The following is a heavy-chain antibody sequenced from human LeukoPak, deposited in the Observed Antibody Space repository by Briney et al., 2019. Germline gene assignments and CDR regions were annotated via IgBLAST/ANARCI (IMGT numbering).Heavy chain of an antibody. CDR2: INPNSGGT. CDR3: AASEGSGWYGVDY. V-gene: IGHV1-2*02. Sequence: ASVKVSCKASGYTFTGYYMHWVRQAPGQGLEWMGWINPNSGGTNCAQKFQGRVTMTRDTSTGTAYMELSRLRSDDTAVYYCAASEGSGWYGVDYWGQGTLVTVSS. CDR1: GYTFTGYY. D-gene: IGHD6-19*01. J-gene: IGHJ4*02.